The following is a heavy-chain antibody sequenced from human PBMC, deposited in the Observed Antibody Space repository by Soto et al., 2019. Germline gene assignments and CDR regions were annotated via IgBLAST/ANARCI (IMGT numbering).Heavy chain of an antibody. V-gene: IGHV4-39*01. CDR2: IYYSGST. D-gene: IGHD4-17*01. CDR3: ARNNGDYAGSWFDP. J-gene: IGHJ5*02. CDR1: GGSISSSSYY. Sequence: QLQLQESGPGLVKPSETLSLTCTVSGGSISSSSYYWGWIRQPPGKGLEWIGSIYYSGSTYYNPSLKSRVTISVDTSKNQFSLKLSSVTAADTAVYYCARNNGDYAGSWFDPWGQGTLVTVSS.